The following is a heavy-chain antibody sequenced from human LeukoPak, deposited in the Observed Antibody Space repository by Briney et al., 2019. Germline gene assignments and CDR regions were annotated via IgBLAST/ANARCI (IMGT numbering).Heavy chain of an antibody. V-gene: IGHV4-59*01. J-gene: IGHJ4*02. D-gene: IGHD3-9*01. Sequence: PSGTLSLTCTVSGGSINNYYWTWVRQPPGKGLEWIGYVYYSGSTNYNPSLKSRVTISVDTSKNQFSLKLSSVTAADTAVYYCARGLYYDTSYWGQGTLVTVSS. CDR2: VYYSGST. CDR1: GGSINNYY. CDR3: ARGLYYDTSY.